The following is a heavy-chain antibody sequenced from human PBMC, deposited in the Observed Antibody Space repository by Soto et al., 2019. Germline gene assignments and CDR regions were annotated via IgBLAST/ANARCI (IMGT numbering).Heavy chain of an antibody. V-gene: IGHV4-59*01. CDR3: ARVRVLMVYAILDWYFDL. J-gene: IGHJ2*01. D-gene: IGHD2-8*01. CDR2: IYYSGST. Sequence: SETLSLPCTVSGGSISSYYWSWIRQPPGKGLEWIGYIYYSGSTNYNPSLKSRVTISEDTSKNQFSLKLSSLTAADTAVYYCARVRVLMVYAILDWYFDLWGRGTLVTVSS. CDR1: GGSISSYY.